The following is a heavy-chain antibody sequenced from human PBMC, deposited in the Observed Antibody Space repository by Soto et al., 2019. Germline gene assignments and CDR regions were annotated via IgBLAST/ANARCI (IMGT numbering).Heavy chain of an antibody. Sequence: QVQVVQSGAEVKKPESSVKVSCKPSGGTFNTYTVNWVRPAPGHGLEWMGRFIPILDMANYAQKFQDRVTITADRSTFTAYMELNSLTSDDTAVYYCAITYCRDNSCPRDFDFWGPGTRVTVSS. J-gene: IGHJ4*02. CDR1: GGTFNTYT. CDR3: AITYCRDNSCPRDFDF. D-gene: IGHD2-21*01. V-gene: IGHV1-69*02. CDR2: FIPILDMA.